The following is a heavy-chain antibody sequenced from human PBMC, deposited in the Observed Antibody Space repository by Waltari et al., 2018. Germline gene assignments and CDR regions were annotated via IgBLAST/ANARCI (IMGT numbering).Heavy chain of an antibody. D-gene: IGHD2-21*02. CDR3: AKDHDFTIYYFDY. CDR2: ISGSCGST. Sequence: EVQLVESGGGLVQPGGSLRLSCAASGFTFSSYGMSWVRQAPGKGLEWVSGISGSCGSTYYADSVKGRFTISRDNSKNTLYLQMNSLRAEDTAVYYCAKDHDFTIYYFDYWGQGTLVTVSS. CDR1: GFTFSSYG. J-gene: IGHJ4*02. V-gene: IGHV3-23*04.